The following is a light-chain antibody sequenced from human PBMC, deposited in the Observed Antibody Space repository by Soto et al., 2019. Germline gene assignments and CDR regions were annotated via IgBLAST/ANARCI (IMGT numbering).Light chain of an antibody. CDR1: SSDVGGYNY. CDR2: EVS. CDR3: SSFTSSSTQV. Sequence: QSVLTQPASVSGSPGQTITISCTGRSSDVGGYNYVSWYQQHPGKAPKLMIYEVSNRPSGVSNRFSGSKSGNTASLTISGLQAEDEADYYCSSFTSSSTQVLGGGTKVTVL. J-gene: IGLJ3*02. V-gene: IGLV2-14*01.